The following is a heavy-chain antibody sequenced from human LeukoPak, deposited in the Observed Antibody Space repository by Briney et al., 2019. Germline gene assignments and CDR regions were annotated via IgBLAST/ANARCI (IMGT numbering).Heavy chain of an antibody. CDR3: VRLWEFDY. CDR2: IIQDRTET. Sequence: PAGSLRLSSAAAGFNFNDYWITWVRHPPAKGLQWVARIIQDRTETLYADSVKGRFTLSKDNADKSLYLQMNSLTTEDTAVYYCVRLWEFDYWGQGTLVTVSS. J-gene: IGHJ4*02. D-gene: IGHD1-26*01. V-gene: IGHV3-7*01. CDR1: GFNFNDYW.